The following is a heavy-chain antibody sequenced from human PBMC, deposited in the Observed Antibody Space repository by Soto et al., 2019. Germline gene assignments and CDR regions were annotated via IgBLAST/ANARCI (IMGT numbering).Heavy chain of an antibody. CDR2: IWYDGSNK. D-gene: IGHD6-13*01. Sequence: QVQLVESGGGVVQPGRSLRLSCAASGFTFSSYGMHWVRQAPGKGLEWVAVIWYDGSNKYYADSVKGRFTISRDNSKNTLYLQMNRLRAEDTAVYYCARGDIAALDYWGQGTLVTVSS. CDR3: ARGDIAALDY. CDR1: GFTFSSYG. J-gene: IGHJ4*02. V-gene: IGHV3-33*01.